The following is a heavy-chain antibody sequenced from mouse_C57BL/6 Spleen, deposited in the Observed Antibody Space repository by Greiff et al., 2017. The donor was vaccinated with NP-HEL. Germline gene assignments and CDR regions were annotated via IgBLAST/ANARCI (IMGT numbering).Heavy chain of an antibody. CDR3: ARSGPTDAWFAY. J-gene: IGHJ3*01. CDR1: GYTFTSYW. D-gene: IGHD1-1*01. CDR2: IYPGSGST. V-gene: IGHV1-55*01. Sequence: QVQLQQPGAELVKPGASVKMSCKASGYTFTSYWITWVKQRPGQGLEWIGDIYPGSGSTNYNEKFKSKATLTVDTSSSTAYMQLSSLTSEDSAVYYCARSGPTDAWFAYWGQGTLVTVSA.